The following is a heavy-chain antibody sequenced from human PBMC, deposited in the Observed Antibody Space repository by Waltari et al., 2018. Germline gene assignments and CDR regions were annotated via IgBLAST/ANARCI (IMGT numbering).Heavy chain of an antibody. V-gene: IGHV3-23*04. CDR3: ATDWAGTSCNGDCLEN. J-gene: IGHJ4*02. CDR1: GFHFSGHS. D-gene: IGHD2-21*02. Sequence: EVHVVESGGTFVPPEGSLRLACQSLGFHFSGHSMSWVRQAPGKGLEWVSSSSGSGDTTYYANSVKGRFSISRDNSKNTVFLHMNSLRAEDTAVYYCATDWAGTSCNGDCLENWGQGTLVTVSS. CDR2: SSGSGDTT.